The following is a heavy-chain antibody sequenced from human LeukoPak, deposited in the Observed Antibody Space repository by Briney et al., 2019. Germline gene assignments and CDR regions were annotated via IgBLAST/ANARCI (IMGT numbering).Heavy chain of an antibody. CDR2: IYPGDSDT. V-gene: IGHV5-51*01. CDR3: ARVPTRAVRGVIRPVYGMDV. CDR1: GYSFTSYW. J-gene: IGHJ6*02. D-gene: IGHD3-10*01. Sequence: PGEPLKISYKGSGYSFTSYWIGWVRQMPGKGLDWMGIIYPGDSDTRYSPSFQGQVTISADKSISTAYLQWSSLKASDTAMYYCARVPTRAVRGVIRPVYGMDVWGQGTTVTVSS.